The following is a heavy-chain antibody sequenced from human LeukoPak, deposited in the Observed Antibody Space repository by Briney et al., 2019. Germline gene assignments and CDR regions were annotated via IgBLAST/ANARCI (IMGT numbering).Heavy chain of an antibody. V-gene: IGHV1-69*05. CDR1: GGTFSSYA. Sequence: SSVKVSCKASGGTFSSYAISWVRQAPGQGLEWMGGIIPIFGTANYAQKVQGRVTITTDESTSTAYMELSSLRSEDTAVYYCARDGGYSGYEPFDYWGQGTLVTVSS. CDR2: IIPIFGTA. CDR3: ARDGGYSGYEPFDY. J-gene: IGHJ4*02. D-gene: IGHD5-12*01.